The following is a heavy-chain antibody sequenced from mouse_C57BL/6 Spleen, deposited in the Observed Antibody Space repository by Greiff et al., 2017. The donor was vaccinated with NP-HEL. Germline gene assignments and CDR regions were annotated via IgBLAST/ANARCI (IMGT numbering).Heavy chain of an antibody. D-gene: IGHD1-1*01. Sequence: QVQLKQSGAELVRPGASVKLSCKASGYTFTDYYINWVKQRPGQGLEWIARIYPGSGNTYYNEKFKGKATLTAEKSSSTAYMQLSSLTSEDSAVYFCARPGSSLYYAMDYWGQGTSVTVSS. V-gene: IGHV1-76*01. CDR3: ARPGSSLYYAMDY. CDR1: GYTFTDYY. J-gene: IGHJ4*01. CDR2: IYPGSGNT.